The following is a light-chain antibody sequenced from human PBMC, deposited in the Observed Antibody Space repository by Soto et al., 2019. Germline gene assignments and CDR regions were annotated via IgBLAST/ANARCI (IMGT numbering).Light chain of an antibody. Sequence: DIQMTQSPSSVSAYVGDRVTITCRASQGISSWLAWYQQKPGTAPKLLIYDASILQSGVPSRFSGSGSGTDFTLTIISLQPEDFAIYFCQQTDSFPWTFGQGTKVEIK. CDR3: QQTDSFPWT. CDR2: DAS. CDR1: QGISSW. J-gene: IGKJ1*01. V-gene: IGKV1-12*01.